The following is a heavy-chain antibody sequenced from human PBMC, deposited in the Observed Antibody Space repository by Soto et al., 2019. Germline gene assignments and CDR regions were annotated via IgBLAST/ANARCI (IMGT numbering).Heavy chain of an antibody. CDR3: ARHPDYGGNYYYYGMDV. V-gene: IGHV4-39*01. J-gene: IGHJ6*02. CDR2: IYYKGYT. CDR1: GDSISDSSFY. D-gene: IGHD4-17*01. Sequence: QLQLQESGPGLVKPSETLSLTCTSSGDSISDSSFYWAWIRQPPGKGLEWIGRIYYKGYTKYNPSLESRVTITVDTSRNQFSLRLSSVTAADTAVYFCARHPDYGGNYYYYGMDVWGPGTTVIVSS.